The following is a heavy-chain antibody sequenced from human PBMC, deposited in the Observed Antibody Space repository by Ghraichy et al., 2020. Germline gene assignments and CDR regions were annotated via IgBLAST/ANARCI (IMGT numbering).Heavy chain of an antibody. CDR2: VYYSGGT. CDR3: ARGCVGGWPNWFDP. CDR1: GGSISSYY. V-gene: IGHV4-59*01. D-gene: IGHD3-10*01. Sequence: SETLSLTCTVSGGSISSYYWSWIRQPPGKGLEWIGYVYYSGGTNYNPSLKSRVTISVDTSKNQFSLKLSSVTAADTAVYYCARGCVGGWPNWFDPWGQGTRVTVSS. J-gene: IGHJ5*02.